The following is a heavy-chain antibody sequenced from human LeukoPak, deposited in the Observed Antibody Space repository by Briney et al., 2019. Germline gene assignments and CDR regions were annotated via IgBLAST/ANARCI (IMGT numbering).Heavy chain of an antibody. CDR3: AKDMRLSGYSDY. CDR2: ISGSGGST. J-gene: IGHJ4*02. Sequence: GGSLRLSCAASGFTFSSYAMSWVRQAPGKGLEWVSAISGSGGSTYYADSVKGRFTISRDNSKNTLYLQMNSLRAEDTVVYYCAKDMRLSGYSDYWGQGTLVTVSS. CDR1: GFTFSSYA. V-gene: IGHV3-23*01. D-gene: IGHD3-3*01.